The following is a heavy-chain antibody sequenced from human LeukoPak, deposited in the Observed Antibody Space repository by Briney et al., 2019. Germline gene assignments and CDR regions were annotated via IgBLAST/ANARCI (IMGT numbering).Heavy chain of an antibody. CDR2: ISGSGGST. CDR3: AKDREYYDFWSGYPLDY. J-gene: IGHJ4*02. D-gene: IGHD3-3*01. V-gene: IGHV3-23*01. CDR1: GFTFNSYA. Sequence: GGTLRLSCAASGFTFNSYAMSWVRQAPGKGLEWVSAISGSGGSTYYADSVKGRFTISRDNSKNTLYLQMNSLRAEDTAVYYCAKDREYYDFWSGYPLDYWGQGTLVTVSS.